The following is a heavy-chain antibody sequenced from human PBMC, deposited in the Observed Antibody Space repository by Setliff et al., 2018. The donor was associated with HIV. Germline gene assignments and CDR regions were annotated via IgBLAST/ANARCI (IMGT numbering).Heavy chain of an antibody. CDR2: IFYSGST. CDR1: GGSISSSGYY. CDR3: ARVRGGTSRGFLDF. J-gene: IGHJ4*02. V-gene: IGHV4-39*01. Sequence: GGSISSSGYYWGWIRQPPGKGLEWIGSIFYSGSTYYNPSLKSRVTISVDTSKSLFSLKLNSVTAADTAVYYCARVRGGTSRGFLDFWGQGTLVTVSS. D-gene: IGHD3-10*01.